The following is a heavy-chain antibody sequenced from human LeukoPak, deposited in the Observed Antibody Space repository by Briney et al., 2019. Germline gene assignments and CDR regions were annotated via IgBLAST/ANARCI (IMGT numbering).Heavy chain of an antibody. CDR2: IQYDESYK. CDR3: ARAAYCSSTSCYGSDI. J-gene: IGHJ3*02. Sequence: GGSLRLSCAASGFSFSTSGMHWVRKAPGKALEWVAFIQYDESYKYYVDSVKGRFTISRDNSKNTLYLQMNSLRTEDTAVYYCARAAYCSSTSCYGSDIWGQGTMVTVSS. CDR1: GFSFSTSG. D-gene: IGHD2-2*01. V-gene: IGHV3-30*02.